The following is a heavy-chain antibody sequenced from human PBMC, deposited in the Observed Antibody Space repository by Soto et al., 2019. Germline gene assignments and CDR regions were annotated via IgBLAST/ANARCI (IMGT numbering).Heavy chain of an antibody. D-gene: IGHD5-18*01. CDR1: GGSISSGGYS. V-gene: IGHV4-30-2*01. J-gene: IGHJ4*02. Sequence: QLQLQESGSGLVKPSQTLSLTCAVSGGSISSGGYSWSWIRQPPGKGLEWIGYIYHSGSTYYNPSIKSGVTISVDRSKNQLSLKLSSVTAAGTAVYYCARGEAMVLDYWGQGTLVTVSS. CDR3: ARGEAMVLDY. CDR2: IYHSGST.